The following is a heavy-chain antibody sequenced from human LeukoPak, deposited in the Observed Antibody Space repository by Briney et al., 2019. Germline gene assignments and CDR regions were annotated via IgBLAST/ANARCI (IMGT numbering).Heavy chain of an antibody. Sequence: QSGGSLRLSCAASGFTFSSYWMNWVRQAPGKGLVWVSRIASDGSSTTYADSVKGRFSISRDNAKNTLYLQMNSLRAEDTAAYYCARGVVRYFDYWGQGTLVTVSS. CDR1: GFTFSSYW. V-gene: IGHV3-74*01. D-gene: IGHD3-9*01. CDR3: ARGVVRYFDY. J-gene: IGHJ4*02. CDR2: IASDGSST.